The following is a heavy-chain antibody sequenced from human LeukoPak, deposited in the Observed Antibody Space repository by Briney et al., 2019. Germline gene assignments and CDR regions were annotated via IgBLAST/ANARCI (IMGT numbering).Heavy chain of an antibody. CDR3: ARDGPAAMAY. CDR1: GYTFTSYG. CDR2: ISAYNGNT. D-gene: IGHD2-2*01. J-gene: IGHJ4*02. V-gene: IGHV1-18*01. Sequence: GASVKVSCKASGYTFTSYGISWVRQAPGQGLEWMGWISAYNGNTNYAQKLQGRVTMTRDTSTRTVYMELSSLRSEDTAVYYCARDGPAAMAYWGQGTLVTVSS.